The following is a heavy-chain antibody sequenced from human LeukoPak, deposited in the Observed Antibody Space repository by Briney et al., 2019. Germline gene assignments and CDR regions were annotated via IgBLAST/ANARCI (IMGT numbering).Heavy chain of an antibody. V-gene: IGHV3-74*01. CDR1: GFTFSSYW. CDR3: AKLGATRAFDI. J-gene: IGHJ3*02. CDR2: INSDGSIT. D-gene: IGHD1-26*01. Sequence: PGGSLRLSCAASGFTFSSYWMHWVRQAPGKGRVWVSRINSDGSITSYADSVKDRFTISRDNAKNTLYLQMNSLRAEDTAVYYCAKLGATRAFDIWGQGKMVTVSS.